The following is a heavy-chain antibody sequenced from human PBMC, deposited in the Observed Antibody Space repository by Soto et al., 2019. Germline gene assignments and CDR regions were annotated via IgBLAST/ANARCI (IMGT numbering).Heavy chain of an antibody. D-gene: IGHD3-9*01. V-gene: IGHV4-34*01. CDR1: GGSFSGYY. J-gene: IGHJ5*02. Sequence: SETLSLTCAVYGGSFSGYYWSWIRQPPGKGLEWIGEINHSGSTNYNPSLKSRDTISVDTSKNQFSLKLSSVTAADTAVYYCARGGDYDILTGYYSHYFDPWGQGTLVT. CDR2: INHSGST. CDR3: ARGGDYDILTGYYSHYFDP.